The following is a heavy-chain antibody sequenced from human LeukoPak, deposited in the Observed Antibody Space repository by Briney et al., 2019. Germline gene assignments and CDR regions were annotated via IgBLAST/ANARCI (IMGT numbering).Heavy chain of an antibody. V-gene: IGHV1-2*02. Sequence: VASVKVSCKASGYTFTGYYMHWVRQAPGQGLEWMGWINPNSGGTNYAQKFQGRVTTTRDTSISTAYMELSRLRSDDTAVYYCARDFGSSALGVYWGQGTLVTVPS. CDR2: INPNSGGT. CDR1: GYTFTGYY. J-gene: IGHJ4*02. D-gene: IGHD2-2*01. CDR3: ARDFGSSALGVY.